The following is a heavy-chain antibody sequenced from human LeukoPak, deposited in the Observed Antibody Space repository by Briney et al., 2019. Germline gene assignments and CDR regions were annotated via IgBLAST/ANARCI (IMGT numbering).Heavy chain of an antibody. Sequence: GGSLRLSCGGFGFIVSGSYMSWVRQAPGTGLQWVSTITGYGATFYADSVRGRFTIFRDTSMNTLFLQMNSLGAEDTAVYYCAKGAAAGKVDWFDPWGQGTLVTVSS. V-gene: IGHV3-53*01. CDR3: AKGAAAGKVDWFDP. CDR2: ITGYGAT. CDR1: GFIVSGSY. D-gene: IGHD6-13*01. J-gene: IGHJ5*02.